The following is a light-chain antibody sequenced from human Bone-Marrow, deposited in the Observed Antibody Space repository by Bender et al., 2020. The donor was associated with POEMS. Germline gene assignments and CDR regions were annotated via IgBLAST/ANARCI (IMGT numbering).Light chain of an antibody. CDR1: SSDIGAYDY. J-gene: IGLJ2*01. CDR3: SSYTSSSTSLV. CDR2: EVR. V-gene: IGLV2-14*01. Sequence: QSALTQPHSVSGSPGQSVTISCTGTSSDIGAYDYVSWYQQFPGEVPKLVIYEVRNRPSGVSSRFSGSKSGNTASLTISGLQAEDEADYYCSSYTSSSTSLVFGGGTKVTVL.